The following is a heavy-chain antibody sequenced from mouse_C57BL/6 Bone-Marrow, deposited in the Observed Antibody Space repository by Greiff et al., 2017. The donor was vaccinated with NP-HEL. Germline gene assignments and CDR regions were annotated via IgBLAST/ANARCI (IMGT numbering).Heavy chain of an antibody. V-gene: IGHV1-26*01. CDR2: INPNNGGT. J-gene: IGHJ4*01. D-gene: IGHD1-1*01. Sequence: EVQLQQSGPELVKPGASVKISCKASGYTFTDYYMNWVKQSHGKSLEWIGDINPNNGGTSYNQKFKGKATLTVDKSSSTAYMELRSLTSEDSAVYYCARETTVVAKDYYAMDYWGQGTSVTVSS. CDR3: ARETTVVAKDYYAMDY. CDR1: GYTFTDYY.